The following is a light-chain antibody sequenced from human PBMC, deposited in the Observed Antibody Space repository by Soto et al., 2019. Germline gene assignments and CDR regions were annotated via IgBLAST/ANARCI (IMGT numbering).Light chain of an antibody. J-gene: IGKJ1*01. CDR3: QQYGSSSWT. CDR1: QSVSSSY. V-gene: IGKV3-20*01. CDR2: GTS. Sequence: EMVLTQSPGTLSLSPGERATLSCRASQSVSSSYLAWYQQKPGQAPRLLVYGTSSRATAIPDRFSGSESGTDFTLTISRLEPEDFAVYYCQQYGSSSWTFGHGTKVEIK.